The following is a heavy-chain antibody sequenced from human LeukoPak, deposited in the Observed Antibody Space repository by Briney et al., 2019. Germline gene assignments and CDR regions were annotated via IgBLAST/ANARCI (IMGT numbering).Heavy chain of an antibody. Sequence: PSETLSLTWTASRGSIGSYKWRWIRQPAGKRMERVGRFYTSRTTNYNPSLKSRVTMSVDTSKNQFSLNLSSVTAADTAVYFCARVSYSGSNEYFQHWGQGTLVTVSS. CDR2: FYTSRTT. J-gene: IGHJ1*01. D-gene: IGHD1-26*01. CDR3: ARVSYSGSNEYFQH. CDR1: RGSIGSYK. V-gene: IGHV4-4*07.